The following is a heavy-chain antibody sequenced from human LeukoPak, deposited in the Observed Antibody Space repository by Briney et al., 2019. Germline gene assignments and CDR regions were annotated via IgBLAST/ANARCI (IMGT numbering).Heavy chain of an antibody. D-gene: IGHD4-17*01. CDR1: GFTFSSYS. Sequence: PGGSLRLSCAASGFTFSSYSMNWVRQAPGKGLEWVSSISSSSSYIYYADSVKGRFAISRDNAKNSLYLQMNSLRAEDTAVYYCARDEGYYGDYEGFDYWGQGTLVTVSS. CDR2: ISSSSSYI. CDR3: ARDEGYYGDYEGFDY. V-gene: IGHV3-21*01. J-gene: IGHJ4*02.